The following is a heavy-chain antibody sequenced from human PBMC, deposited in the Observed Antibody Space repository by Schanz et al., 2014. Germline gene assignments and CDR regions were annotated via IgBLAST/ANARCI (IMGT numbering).Heavy chain of an antibody. CDR1: GFTFNNFG. CDR2: ITGGSTTYT. Sequence: EVQLVESGGGLVKPGGSLRLSCAASGFTFNNFGMNWVRQAPGKGLEWVSCITGGSTTYTYYADSVRGRFTISRDNAKSPVYLQMNSLRAEDTAVYYCARSGVDVWGQGTTVTVSS. V-gene: IGHV3-21*01. J-gene: IGHJ6*02. D-gene: IGHD3-10*01. CDR3: ARSGVDV.